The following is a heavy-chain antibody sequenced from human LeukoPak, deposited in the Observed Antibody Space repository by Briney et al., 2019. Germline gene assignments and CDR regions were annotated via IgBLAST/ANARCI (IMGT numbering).Heavy chain of an antibody. CDR1: GFTFSSSW. J-gene: IGHJ4*02. CDR3: AAWTDRGYNF. V-gene: IGHV3-7*01. D-gene: IGHD5-24*01. CDR2: INPEGSQT. Sequence: GGSLRLSCAASGFTFSSSWMNWVRQAPGKGLQWVGNINPEGSQTRFVDSVMGRFTMSKDNAKNALYLQMNNLRVEDTAVFYCAAWTDRGYNFWGQGTVVTVSS.